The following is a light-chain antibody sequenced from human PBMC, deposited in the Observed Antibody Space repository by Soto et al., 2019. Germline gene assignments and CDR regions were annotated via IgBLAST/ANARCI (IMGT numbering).Light chain of an antibody. J-gene: IGLJ1*01. CDR3: QSYDSSLSGYV. CDR2: DNT. V-gene: IGLV1-40*01. Sequence: ELTQPPSVSVAPGKTARITCGGNNIGSKSVHWYQQLPGTAPKLLIYDNTNRPSGVPDRFSGSKSGTSASLAITGLQAEDETDYYCQSYDSSLSGYVFGTGTKVTVL. CDR1: NNIGSKS.